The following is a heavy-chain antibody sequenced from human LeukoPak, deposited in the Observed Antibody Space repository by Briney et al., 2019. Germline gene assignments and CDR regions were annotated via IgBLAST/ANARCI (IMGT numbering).Heavy chain of an antibody. CDR1: GFTFRTTT. CDR3: LRLETKISAAGTGGYFDP. D-gene: IGHD6-13*01. CDR2: ISSTSSTK. Sequence: PGGSLRLSCAASGFTFRTTTMNWVRQAPGKAPEWISSISSTSSTKFYAASFEGRFIISRDNSKNSLFLQMKTLRDEDTAMYYCLRLETKISAAGTGGYFDPWGQGTVVTVSS. J-gene: IGHJ5*02. V-gene: IGHV3-48*02.